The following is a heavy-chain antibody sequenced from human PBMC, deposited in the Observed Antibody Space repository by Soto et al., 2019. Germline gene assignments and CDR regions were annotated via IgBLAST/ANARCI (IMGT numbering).Heavy chain of an antibody. CDR2: ISGSGGST. D-gene: IGHD1-26*01. J-gene: IGHJ6*02. Sequence: GGSLRLSCAASGFTFSSYAMSWARHAPGKGLEWVSAISGSGGSTYYADSVKGRFTISRDNSKNTLYLQMNSLRAEDTAVYYCAKMGGDYSLGIGGGRHHDRMSVWGRGTTVTVSS. V-gene: IGHV3-23*01. CDR1: GFTFSSYA. CDR3: AKMGGDYSLGIGGGRHHDRMSV.